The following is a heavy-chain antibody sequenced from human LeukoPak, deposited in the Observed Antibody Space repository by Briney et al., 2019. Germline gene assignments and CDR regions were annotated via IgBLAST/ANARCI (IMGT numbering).Heavy chain of an antibody. CDR2: ISAYNGNT. D-gene: IGHD2-15*01. Sequence: GASVKVPCKASGYTFTSYGISWVRQAPGQGLEWMGWISAYNGNTNYAQKLQGRVTMTTGTSTSTAYMELRSLRSDDTAVYYCARDQTEYCSGGSCLCDYWGQGTLVTVSS. CDR1: GYTFTSYG. V-gene: IGHV1-18*01. J-gene: IGHJ4*02. CDR3: ARDQTEYCSGGSCLCDY.